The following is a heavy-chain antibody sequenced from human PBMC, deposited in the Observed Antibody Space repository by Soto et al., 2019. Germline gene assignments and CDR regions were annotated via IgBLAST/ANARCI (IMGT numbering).Heavy chain of an antibody. D-gene: IGHD3-10*01. Sequence: QLQLQESGPGLVKPSETLSLTCTVSGGSISSSSYYWGWIRQPPGKGLEWIGSIYYSGSTYYNPSLKLRVTISVDTSKNQFSVKLSSVTAADTAVYYCARILWFGGGEYFDYWGQGTLVTVSS. V-gene: IGHV4-39*01. CDR1: GGSISSSSYY. CDR3: ARILWFGGGEYFDY. CDR2: IYYSGST. J-gene: IGHJ4*02.